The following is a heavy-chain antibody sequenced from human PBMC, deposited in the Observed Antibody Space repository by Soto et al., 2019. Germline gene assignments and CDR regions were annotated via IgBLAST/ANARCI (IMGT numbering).Heavy chain of an antibody. CDR2: INAGNGNT. CDR1: GYTFTSYA. D-gene: IGHD2-2*01. CDR3: ARWDCSSTSCYAGSAFDI. V-gene: IGHV1-3*01. Sequence: ASVKVSCKASGYTFTSYAMHWVRQAPGQRLEWMGWINAGNGNTKYSQKFQGRVTITRDTSASTAYMELSSLRSEDTAVYYCARWDCSSTSCYAGSAFDIWGQGTMVTVSS. J-gene: IGHJ3*02.